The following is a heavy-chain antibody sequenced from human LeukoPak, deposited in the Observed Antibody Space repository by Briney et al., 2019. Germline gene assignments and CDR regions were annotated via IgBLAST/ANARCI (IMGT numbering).Heavy chain of an antibody. Sequence: ASVKVSCTAFGYDFTRNGISWVRQAPGQGLDWMGWISVYTGNTNYAQKFQGRVTLTTDTPTTTAYMELRGLRSDDTAVYFCARAYDSSGHGAFDIWGQGTMVTVSS. D-gene: IGHD3-22*01. CDR2: ISVYTGNT. V-gene: IGHV1-18*01. CDR3: ARAYDSSGHGAFDI. CDR1: GYDFTRNG. J-gene: IGHJ3*02.